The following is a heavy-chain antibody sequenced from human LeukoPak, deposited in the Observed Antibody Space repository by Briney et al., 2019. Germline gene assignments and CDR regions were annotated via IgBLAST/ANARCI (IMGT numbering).Heavy chain of an antibody. CDR3: ARKSYNWKFDY. Sequence: SETLSLTCAVYGGSFSGYYSSWIRQPPGKGLEWIGEINHSGSTNYNPSLKSRVTISVDTSKNQFSLKLSSVTAADTAVYYCARKSYNWKFDYWGQGTLVTVSS. CDR2: INHSGST. CDR1: GGSFSGYY. J-gene: IGHJ4*02. D-gene: IGHD1-1*01. V-gene: IGHV4-34*01.